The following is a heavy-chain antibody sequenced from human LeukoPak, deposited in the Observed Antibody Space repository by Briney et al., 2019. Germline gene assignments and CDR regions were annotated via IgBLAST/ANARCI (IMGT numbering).Heavy chain of an antibody. CDR2: INPNSGGT. CDR3: AREGDSSGYQPFDY. CDR1: GYTFTGYY. V-gene: IGHV1-2*06. Sequence: ASVKVSCKASGYTFTGYYMHWVRQAPGQGLEWMGRINPNSGGTNYAQKFQGRVTMARDTSITTAYMEPSRLRSDDTAVYYCAREGDSSGYQPFDYWGQGTLVTVSS. D-gene: IGHD3-22*01. J-gene: IGHJ4*02.